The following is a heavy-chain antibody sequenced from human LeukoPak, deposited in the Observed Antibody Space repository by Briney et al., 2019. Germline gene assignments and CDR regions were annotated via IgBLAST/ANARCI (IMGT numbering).Heavy chain of an antibody. CDR2: INHSGST. CDR3: ARGGGSYYVDY. D-gene: IGHD1-26*01. V-gene: IGHV4-34*01. J-gene: IGHJ4*02. Sequence: SETLSLTCAVYGGSFSAYYWSWIRQPPGKGLEWIGEINHSGSTNYNPSLKSRVTISVDTSKNQFSLTLSSVTAADTAVYYCARGGGSYYVDYWGQGTLVTVSS. CDR1: GGSFSAYY.